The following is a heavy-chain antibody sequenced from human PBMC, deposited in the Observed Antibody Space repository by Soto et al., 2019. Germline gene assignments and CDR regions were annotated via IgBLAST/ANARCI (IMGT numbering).Heavy chain of an antibody. D-gene: IGHD6-19*01. CDR2: ISYDGSNK. J-gene: IGHJ4*02. CDR3: AKDRVAVAGHGGFDY. V-gene: IGHV3-30*18. CDR1: GFTFSSYG. Sequence: GGSLRLSCAASGFTFSSYGVHWVRQAPGKGLEWVAVISYDGSNKYYADSVKGRFTISRDNSKNTLYLQMNSLRAEDTAVYYCAKDRVAVAGHGGFDYWGQGTLVTVSS.